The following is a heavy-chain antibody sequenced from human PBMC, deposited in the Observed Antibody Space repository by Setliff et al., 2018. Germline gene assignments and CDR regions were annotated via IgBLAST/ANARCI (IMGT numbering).Heavy chain of an antibody. CDR2: IHSSGRS. Sequence: PSETLSLTCTVSGGSISSYYWIWIRQPPGKGLEWIGYIHSSGRSNYNPSLKSRVTISVDTSKNQFSLKLSSVTAADTAVYYCAGRDYSGGDSWGHGTLVTVSS. CDR3: AGRDYSGGDS. D-gene: IGHD4-4*01. CDR1: GGSISSYY. J-gene: IGHJ5*01. V-gene: IGHV4-4*08.